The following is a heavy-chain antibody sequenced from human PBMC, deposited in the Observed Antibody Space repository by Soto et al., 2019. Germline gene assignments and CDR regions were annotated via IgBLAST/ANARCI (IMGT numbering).Heavy chain of an antibody. CDR3: ARGDIVVVVAEITDAFDI. Sequence: QVQLVQSGAEVKKPGASVKVSCKASGYTFTSYAMHWVRQAPGQRLEWMGWINAGNGNTKYSQKVQGRVTITRDTSASTAYMELSSLRSEDTAVYYCARGDIVVVVAEITDAFDIWGQGTMVTVSS. D-gene: IGHD2-15*01. J-gene: IGHJ3*02. V-gene: IGHV1-3*01. CDR1: GYTFTSYA. CDR2: INAGNGNT.